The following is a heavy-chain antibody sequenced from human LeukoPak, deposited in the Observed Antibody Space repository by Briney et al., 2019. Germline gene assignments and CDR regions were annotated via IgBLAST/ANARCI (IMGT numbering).Heavy chain of an antibody. D-gene: IGHD6-19*01. V-gene: IGHV6-1*01. CDR2: TYYRSKWYN. J-gene: IGHJ5*02. Sequence: SQTLSLTCAISGDSVSSNSAAWSWIRQSPSRCLELLGRTYYRSKWYNEYAPSVKSRIIINPDTSKNQFSLQLNPVTPEDTAVYYCAKLGDSSTWGQGTLVTVSS. CDR3: AKLGDSST. CDR1: GDSVSSNSAA.